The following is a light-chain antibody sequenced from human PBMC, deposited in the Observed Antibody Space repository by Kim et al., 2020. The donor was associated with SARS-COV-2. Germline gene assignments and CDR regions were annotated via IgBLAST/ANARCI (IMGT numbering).Light chain of an antibody. CDR2: AAS. V-gene: IGKV1-8*01. CDR3: QQYYGYPLT. Sequence: ASTGYRVTFSCRASQGIRSFLAWYQQKPGKAPKLLIYAASTLQSGVPSRFSGSGSGTDFTLTISCLQSEDFATYYCQQYYGYPLTFGGGTKVDIK. J-gene: IGKJ4*01. CDR1: QGIRSF.